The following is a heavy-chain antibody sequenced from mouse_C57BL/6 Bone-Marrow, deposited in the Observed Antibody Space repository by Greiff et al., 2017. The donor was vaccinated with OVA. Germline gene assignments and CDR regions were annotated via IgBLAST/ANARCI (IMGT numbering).Heavy chain of an antibody. CDR2: INPNYGTT. CDR1: GYSFTDYN. J-gene: IGHJ1*03. Sequence: LVESGPELVKPGASVKISCKASGYSFTDYNMNWVKQSNGKSLEWIGVINPNYGTTSYNQKFKGKATLTVDQSSSTAYMQLNSLTSEDSAVYYCAREGIYYGSSYWYFDVWGTGTTVTVSS. V-gene: IGHV1-39*01. D-gene: IGHD1-1*01. CDR3: AREGIYYGSSYWYFDV.